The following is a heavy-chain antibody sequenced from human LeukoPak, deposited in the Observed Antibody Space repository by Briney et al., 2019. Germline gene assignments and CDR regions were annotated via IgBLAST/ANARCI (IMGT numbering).Heavy chain of an antibody. J-gene: IGHJ6*02. V-gene: IGHV3-21*01. Sequence: GGSLRLSCAASGFTFSSYSMNWVRQAPGKGLEWVSSISSSSSYIYYADSVKGRFTISRDNAKNSLYLQMNCLRAEDTAVYYCARGSAAVTAIHGYYYGMDVWGQGTTVTVSS. D-gene: IGHD2-21*02. CDR3: ARGSAAVTAIHGYYYGMDV. CDR2: ISSSSSYI. CDR1: GFTFSSYS.